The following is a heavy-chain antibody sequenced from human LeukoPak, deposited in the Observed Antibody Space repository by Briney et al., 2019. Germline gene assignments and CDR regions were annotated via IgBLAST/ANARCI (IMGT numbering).Heavy chain of an antibody. D-gene: IGHD2-8*01. V-gene: IGHV4-39*07. Sequence: SETLSLTCTVSGGSISSSSYYWGWIRQPPGKGLEWIGSIYYSGSTNYNPSLKSRVTMSVDTSKNQFSLKLTSVTAADTAVYYCAREAGLIYFYYIDVWGKGTTVTVSS. J-gene: IGHJ6*03. CDR1: GGSISSSSYY. CDR2: IYYSGST. CDR3: AREAGLIYFYYIDV.